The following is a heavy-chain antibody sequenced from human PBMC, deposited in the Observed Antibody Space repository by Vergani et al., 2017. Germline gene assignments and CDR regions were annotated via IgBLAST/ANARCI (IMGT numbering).Heavy chain of an antibody. Sequence: QVQLVESGGGVVQPGRSLRLSCAASGFTFSSYGMHWVRQAPGKGLEWVAVIWYDGSNKYYADSVKGRFTISRDNSKNTLYLQMNSLRAEDTAVYYCARESSSWYWYFDLWGRGTLVTVSS. J-gene: IGHJ2*01. CDR1: GFTFSSYG. V-gene: IGHV3-33*01. D-gene: IGHD6-13*01. CDR2: IWYDGSNK. CDR3: ARESSSWYWYFDL.